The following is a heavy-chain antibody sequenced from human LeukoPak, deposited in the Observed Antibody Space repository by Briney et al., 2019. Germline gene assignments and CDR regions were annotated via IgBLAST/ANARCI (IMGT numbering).Heavy chain of an antibody. CDR2: IFHSGST. V-gene: IGHV4-59*08. J-gene: IGHJ4*02. Sequence: PSETLSLTCTVSGDSFSSNYWSWIRQPPGKGLEWIWYIFHSGSTNYNPSLKSRVSISVDTSKNQFSLKMNSVTAADTAVYFCARHIRGAYYYFDYWGQGTLVTVSS. D-gene: IGHD3-10*01. CDR1: GDSFSSNY. CDR3: ARHIRGAYYYFDY.